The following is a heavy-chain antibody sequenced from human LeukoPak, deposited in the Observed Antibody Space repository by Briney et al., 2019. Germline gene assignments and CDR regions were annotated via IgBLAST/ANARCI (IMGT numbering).Heavy chain of an antibody. Sequence: ASVKVSCKASGYTFTSYGISWVGQAPGQGLEWMGWISAYNGNTNYAQKLQGRVTMTTDTSTSTAYMELRSLRSGDTAVYYCAREGLRFLEWLFKENNYYYYGMDVWGQGTTVTVSS. CDR1: GYTFTSYG. D-gene: IGHD3-3*01. V-gene: IGHV1-18*01. CDR3: AREGLRFLEWLFKENNYYYYGMDV. J-gene: IGHJ6*02. CDR2: ISAYNGNT.